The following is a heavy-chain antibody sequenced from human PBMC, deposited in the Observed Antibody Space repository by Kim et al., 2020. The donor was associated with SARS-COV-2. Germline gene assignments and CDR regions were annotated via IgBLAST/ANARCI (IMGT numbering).Heavy chain of an antibody. CDR3: AKCLGFGHYYYYYGMDV. V-gene: IGHV3-30*18. J-gene: IGHJ6*02. D-gene: IGHD3-10*01. Sequence: GGSLRLSCAASGFTFSSYGMHWVRQAPGKGLEWVAVISYDGSNKYYADSVKGRFTISRDNSKNTLYLQMNSLRAEDTAVYYCAKCLGFGHYYYYYGMDVWGQGTTVTVSS. CDR1: GFTFSSYG. CDR2: ISYDGSNK.